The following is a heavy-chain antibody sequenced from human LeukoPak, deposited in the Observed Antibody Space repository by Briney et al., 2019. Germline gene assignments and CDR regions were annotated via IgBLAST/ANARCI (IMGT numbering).Heavy chain of an antibody. CDR3: ARDMTDWWFDP. CDR1: GGSISSGDYY. D-gene: IGHD3-9*01. J-gene: IGHJ5*02. CDR2: INHSGST. V-gene: IGHV4-39*07. Sequence: KSSETLSLTCTVFGGSISSGDYYWSWIRQPPGKGLEWIGEINHSGSTNYNPSLKSRVTISVDTSKNQFSLKLSSVTAADTAVYYCARDMTDWWFDPWGQGTLVTVSS.